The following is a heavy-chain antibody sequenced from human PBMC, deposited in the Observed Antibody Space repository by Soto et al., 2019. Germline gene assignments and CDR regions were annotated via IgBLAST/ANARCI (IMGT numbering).Heavy chain of an antibody. V-gene: IGHV3-9*01. CDR2: ISWNSGSI. CDR1: GFTFDDYA. J-gene: IGHJ5*02. D-gene: IGHD6-19*01. Sequence: SLKISCAASGFTFDDYAMHWVRQAPGKGLEWVSGISWNSGSIGYADSVKGRFTISRDNAKNSLYLQMNSLRAEDTALYYCAKGPGYSSGWYVHWGQGTLVTVSS. CDR3: AKGPGYSSGWYVH.